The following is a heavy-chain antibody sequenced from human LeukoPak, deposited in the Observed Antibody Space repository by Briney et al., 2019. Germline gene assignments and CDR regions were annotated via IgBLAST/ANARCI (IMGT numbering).Heavy chain of an antibody. D-gene: IGHD6-6*01. J-gene: IGHJ3*02. V-gene: IGHV4-38-2*02. CDR1: GYSISSGYY. CDR3: ARVFSYSSSSFAFDI. Sequence: SETLPLTCTVSGYSISSGYYWGWIRQPPGKGLEWIGSIYHSGSTYYNPSLKSRVTISVDTSKNQFSLKLSSVTAADTAVYYCARVFSYSSSSFAFDIWGQGTMVTVSS. CDR2: IYHSGST.